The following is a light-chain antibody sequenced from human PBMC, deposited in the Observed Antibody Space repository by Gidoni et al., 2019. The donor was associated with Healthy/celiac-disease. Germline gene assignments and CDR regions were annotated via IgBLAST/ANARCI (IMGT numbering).Light chain of an antibody. J-gene: IGKJ1*01. V-gene: IGKV1-5*03. CDR2: KAS. CDR3: QQYNNYSA. CDR1: QSISSW. Sequence: LTHSPSTLSASVRDRVTITCRASQSISSWLAWYQQKPGKAPKRLIYKASSLESGVPSRFSGSGSGTEFTLTISSLQPDDFATYYCQQYNNYSAFGQGTKVEIK.